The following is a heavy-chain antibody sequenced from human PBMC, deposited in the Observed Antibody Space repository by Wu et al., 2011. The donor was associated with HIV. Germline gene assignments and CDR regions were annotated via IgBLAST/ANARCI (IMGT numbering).Heavy chain of an antibody. CDR2: SIPMSENS. CDR3: AGGRLGYWFDP. D-gene: IGHD3-16*01. V-gene: IGHV1-69*01. CDR1: GYTFSIYG. J-gene: IGHJ5*02. Sequence: QVQLVQSGAEVKKSGASVKVSCKASGYTFSIYGINWVRQAPGQGLEWMGGSIPMSENSYFSQKFQDRVTITTDESTNTVYMELSSLKSEDTAVYYCAGGRLGYWFDPWGQGTLVTVSS.